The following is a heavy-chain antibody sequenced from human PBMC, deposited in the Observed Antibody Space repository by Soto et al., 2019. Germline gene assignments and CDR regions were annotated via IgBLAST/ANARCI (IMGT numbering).Heavy chain of an antibody. V-gene: IGHV1-18*01. J-gene: IGHJ4*02. CDR2: ISAYNGNT. CDR1: GYTFTSYG. CDR3: ARESILTGYHPLDY. D-gene: IGHD3-9*01. Sequence: QVQLVQSGAEVKKPGASVKVSCKASGYTFTSYGINWVRQAPGQGLEWMGWISAYNGNTHYAQNLQGRVPMTTDTSTSTAYMELRSLRSDDTAVYYCARESILTGYHPLDYWGQGTLVTVSS.